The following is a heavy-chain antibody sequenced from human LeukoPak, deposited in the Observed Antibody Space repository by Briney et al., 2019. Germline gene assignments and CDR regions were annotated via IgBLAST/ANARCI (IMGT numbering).Heavy chain of an antibody. CDR3: ATATVTMNEHGGPMYYYYYMDV. D-gene: IGHD4-11*01. J-gene: IGHJ6*03. V-gene: IGHV1-24*01. Sequence: GASVKVSCKVSGYTLTELSMHWVRQAPGKGLEWMGGFDPEDGETIYAQKFQGRVTMTEDTSTDTAYMELSSLRSEDTAVYYCATATVTMNEHGGPMYYYYYMDVWGKGTTVTVSS. CDR2: FDPEDGET. CDR1: GYTLTELS.